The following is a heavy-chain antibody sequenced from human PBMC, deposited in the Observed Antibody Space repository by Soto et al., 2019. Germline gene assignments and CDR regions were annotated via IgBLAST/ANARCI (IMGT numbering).Heavy chain of an antibody. D-gene: IGHD5-12*01. Sequence: GESLKISCAASGFTFSSYEMNWVRQAPGKGLEWVSYISSSGSTIYYADSVKGRFTISRDNAKNSLYLQMNSLRAEDTAVYYCARADSGYDYYYYGMDVWGQGTTVTVSS. CDR2: ISSSGSTI. CDR1: GFTFSSYE. CDR3: ARADSGYDYYYYGMDV. V-gene: IGHV3-48*03. J-gene: IGHJ6*02.